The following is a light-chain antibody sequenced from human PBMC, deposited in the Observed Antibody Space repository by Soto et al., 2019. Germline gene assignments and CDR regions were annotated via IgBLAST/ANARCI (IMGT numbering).Light chain of an antibody. V-gene: IGKV3-15*01. CDR3: QQYNNWPPLT. CDR2: AAS. CDR1: QSVGSN. J-gene: IGKJ4*01. Sequence: EIVMTQSPATLSVSPGERIPLSCRASQSVGSNLAWYQPKPGQAPRLLIYAASTRATGIPARFSGSGSGTEFTLTISSLQSEDFAVYFCQQYNNWPPLTFGGGTKVEIK.